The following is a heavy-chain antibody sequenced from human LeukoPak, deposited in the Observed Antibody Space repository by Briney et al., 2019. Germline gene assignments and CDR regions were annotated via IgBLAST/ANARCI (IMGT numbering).Heavy chain of an antibody. Sequence: SQTLSLTCTVSGGSLSSGGYYWSWIRQHPGKGLEWIGYIYYSGTTSYNPSLKSRVSISFDTSKNQFFLKLNSVTAADTAVYYCAREMDYYDTGGYYLQWFDPWGQGTLVTVSS. CDR1: GGSLSSGGYY. V-gene: IGHV4-31*03. J-gene: IGHJ5*02. CDR2: IYYSGTT. CDR3: AREMDYYDTGGYYLQWFDP. D-gene: IGHD3-22*01.